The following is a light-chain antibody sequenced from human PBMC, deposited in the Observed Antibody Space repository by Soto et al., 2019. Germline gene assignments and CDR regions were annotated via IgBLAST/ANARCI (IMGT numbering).Light chain of an antibody. Sequence: EIVLTQSPGTLSLSPGERATLSCRASQSVSSSYLAWYQHKPGQAPRLLIYGASSRATGIPDRFSGSGSGTDFALTISRLEPEDFAVYSCQQYGSSLHTFGQGTKLEIK. J-gene: IGKJ2*01. V-gene: IGKV3-20*01. CDR1: QSVSSSY. CDR2: GAS. CDR3: QQYGSSLHT.